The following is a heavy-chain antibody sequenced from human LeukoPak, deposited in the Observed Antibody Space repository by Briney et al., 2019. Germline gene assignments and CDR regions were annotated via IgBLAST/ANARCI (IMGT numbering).Heavy chain of an antibody. Sequence: GGSLRLSCAASGFTFNKFWMTWARQAPGKGLEWVANINPDGSDKHHVDSVKGRFRISRDNAENSLYLQMDSLRAEDTAVYYCARHLDWAFDHWGQGTLVTVSS. D-gene: IGHD2-21*01. CDR3: ARHLDWAFDH. CDR1: GFTFNKFW. CDR2: INPDGSDK. V-gene: IGHV3-7*01. J-gene: IGHJ4*02.